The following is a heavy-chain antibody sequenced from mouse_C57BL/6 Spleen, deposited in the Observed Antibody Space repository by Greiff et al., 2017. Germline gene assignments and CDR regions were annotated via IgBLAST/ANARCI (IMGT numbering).Heavy chain of an antibody. Sequence: DVKLLESGGGLVKPGGSLKLSCAASGFTFSSYAMSWVRQTPEKRLEWVATISDGGSYTYYPDNVKGRFTISRDNAKNNLYLQMSHLKSEDTAMYYCAREGSSYYFDYWGQGTTLTVSS. D-gene: IGHD1-1*01. CDR3: AREGSSYYFDY. J-gene: IGHJ2*01. CDR2: ISDGGSYT. V-gene: IGHV5-4*01. CDR1: GFTFSSYA.